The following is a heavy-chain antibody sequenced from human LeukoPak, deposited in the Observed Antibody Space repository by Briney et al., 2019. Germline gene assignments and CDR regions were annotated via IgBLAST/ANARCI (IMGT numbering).Heavy chain of an antibody. D-gene: IGHD2-15*01. CDR3: ARDGVVLAATGFDY. CDR2: IRYDGSNN. Sequence: GGSLRLSCAASGFTFSTYGMHWVRQAPGKGLEWVSFIRYDGSNNYYADSVKGRFTISRDNSKNTLYLQMNSLRAEDTAVYYCARDGVVLAATGFDYWGQGTLVTVSS. V-gene: IGHV3-30*02. J-gene: IGHJ4*02. CDR1: GFTFSTYG.